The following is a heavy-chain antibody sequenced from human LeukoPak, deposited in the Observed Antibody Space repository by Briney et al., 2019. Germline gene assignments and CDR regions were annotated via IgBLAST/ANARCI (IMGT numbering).Heavy chain of an antibody. V-gene: IGHV3-23*01. CDR1: GFTFSSYA. J-gene: IGHJ4*02. Sequence: PGASLRLSCAASGFTFSSYAMNWVRQAPGKGLEWVSGISGGGETTYYADSVKGRFSISRDNSKNTVYLQMNSLRAEDTAVYYCAPLSMGDPIFESWGQGTLVTVSS. CDR2: ISGGGETT. CDR3: APLSMGDPIFES. D-gene: IGHD3-10*01.